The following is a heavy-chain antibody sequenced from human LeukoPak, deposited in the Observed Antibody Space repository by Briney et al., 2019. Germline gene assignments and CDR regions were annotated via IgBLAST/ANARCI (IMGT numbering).Heavy chain of an antibody. J-gene: IGHJ4*02. CDR2: INSDESIT. Sequence: QPGGSLRLSCAASGFTFSSSWMYWVRQAPGKGLVWVSRINSDESITTYADSVKGRFTISRDNAKNTLYLQTNSLRAEDTAVYYCARGLVPGFLDYWGQGTPVTVSS. D-gene: IGHD4-11*01. V-gene: IGHV3-74*01. CDR3: ARGLVPGFLDY. CDR1: GFTFSSSW.